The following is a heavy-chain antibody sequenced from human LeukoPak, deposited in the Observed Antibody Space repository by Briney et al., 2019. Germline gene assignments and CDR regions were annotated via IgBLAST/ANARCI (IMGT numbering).Heavy chain of an antibody. CDR2: IKHDGSEK. Sequence: GGSLRLSCAASGFPFDRYWMSWVRLAPGKGLEWVANIKHDGSEKTFADSVKGRFTISRNNAENSLYLQMNSLRAEDTAVYYCARQPIYEAYFDFWGQGTLVTVSS. V-gene: IGHV3-7*01. J-gene: IGHJ4*02. CDR3: ARQPIYEAYFDF. CDR1: GFPFDRYW. D-gene: IGHD3-16*01.